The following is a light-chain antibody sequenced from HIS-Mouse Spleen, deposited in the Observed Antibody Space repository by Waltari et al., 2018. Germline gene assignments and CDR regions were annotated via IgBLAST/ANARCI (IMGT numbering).Light chain of an antibody. CDR1: ALPKQY. V-gene: IGLV3-25*03. Sequence: SYELTQPPSVSVSPGQTARITCSGDALPKQYAYWYQQKPGQAPVLVIYNDSERPSGIPWRVSGSSSGTTVTLTISGVQAEDEADYYCQSADSSGTYVFGTGTKVTVL. J-gene: IGLJ1*01. CDR2: NDS. CDR3: QSADSSGTYV.